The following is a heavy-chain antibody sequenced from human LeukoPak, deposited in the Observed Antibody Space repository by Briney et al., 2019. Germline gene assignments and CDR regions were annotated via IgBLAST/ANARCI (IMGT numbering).Heavy chain of an antibody. V-gene: IGHV4-61*02. CDR3: AAHRGLYFDY. Sequence: SETLSLTCTVSGGSISSGSYYWSWIRQPAGQGLEWIGRIYTSGSTNYNPSLKSRVTISVDTSKNQFSLKLSSVTAADTAVYYCAAHRGLYFDYWGQGTLVTVSS. CDR2: IYTSGST. CDR1: GGSISSGSYY. J-gene: IGHJ4*02.